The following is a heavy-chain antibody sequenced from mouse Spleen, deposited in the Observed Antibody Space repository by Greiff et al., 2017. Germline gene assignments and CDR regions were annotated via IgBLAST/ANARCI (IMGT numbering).Heavy chain of an antibody. CDR2: ISSGGSYT. Sequence: EVKVVESGGGLVKPGGSLKLSCAASGFTFSSYAMSWVRQTPEKRLEWVATISSGGSYTYYPDSVKGRFTISRDNAKNTLYLQMSSLRSEDTAMYYCARRGTTALYFDYWGQGTTLTVSS. CDR1: GFTFSSYA. CDR3: ARRGTTALYFDY. D-gene: IGHD1-2*01. V-gene: IGHV5-9-1*01. J-gene: IGHJ2*01.